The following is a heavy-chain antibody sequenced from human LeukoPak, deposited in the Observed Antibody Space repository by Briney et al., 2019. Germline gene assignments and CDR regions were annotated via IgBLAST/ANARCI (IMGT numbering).Heavy chain of an antibody. CDR2: IYHSGST. CDR1: GGSINNYY. V-gene: IGHV4-59*01. D-gene: IGHD6-19*01. J-gene: IGHJ4*02. CDR3: ATSVWYKNPFEN. Sequence: SETLSLTCTVSGGSINNYYWNWIRQPPGKGLEWIGCIYHSGSTNYNPSLKSRVTISIDTSKNQFSLKVTSVTPADTAIYYCATSVWYKNPFENWGQGIPVSVSS.